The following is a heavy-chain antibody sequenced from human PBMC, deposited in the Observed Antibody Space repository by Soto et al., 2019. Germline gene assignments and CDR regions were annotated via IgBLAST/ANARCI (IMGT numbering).Heavy chain of an antibody. D-gene: IGHD2-21*02. J-gene: IGHJ4*02. Sequence: PSETLSLTCTVSGGSVSSGSYYWSWIRQPPGKGLEWIGYIYYTGSTYYHPSLKSRVTMSVDTSKNQFSLRLSSVTAADTAVYYCARVPAGGNSDYFDSWGQGTLVTVSS. V-gene: IGHV4-30-4*01. CDR1: GGSVSSGSYY. CDR3: ARVPAGGNSDYFDS. CDR2: IYYTGST.